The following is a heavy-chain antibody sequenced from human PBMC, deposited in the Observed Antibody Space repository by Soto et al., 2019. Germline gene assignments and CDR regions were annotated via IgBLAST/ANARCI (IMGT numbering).Heavy chain of an antibody. D-gene: IGHD5-12*01. CDR1: GFTFSSYA. J-gene: IGHJ6*02. V-gene: IGHV3-30-3*01. Sequence: GGSLRLSCAASGFTFSSYAMHWVRQAPGKGLEWVAVISYDGSNKYYADSVKGRFTISRDNSKNTLYLQMNSLRAEDTAVYYCAREGNSGLYYYYGMDVWGQGTTVTVSS. CDR3: AREGNSGLYYYYGMDV. CDR2: ISYDGSNK.